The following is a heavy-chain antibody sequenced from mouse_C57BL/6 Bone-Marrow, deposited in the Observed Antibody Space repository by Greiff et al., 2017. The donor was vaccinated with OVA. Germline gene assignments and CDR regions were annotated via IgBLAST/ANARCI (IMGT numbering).Heavy chain of an antibody. Sequence: EVKLVESGPELVKPGASVKISCKASGYSFTGYYMNWVKQRTEKSLEWIGEINPSTGGTTYNQKFKAKATLTVDKSSSTAYMQLKSLTSEDSAVYYCARGGTSPFAYWGQGTRVTVSA. CDR3: ARGGTSPFAY. D-gene: IGHD4-1*01. CDR1: GYSFTGYY. V-gene: IGHV1-42*01. J-gene: IGHJ3*01. CDR2: INPSTGGT.